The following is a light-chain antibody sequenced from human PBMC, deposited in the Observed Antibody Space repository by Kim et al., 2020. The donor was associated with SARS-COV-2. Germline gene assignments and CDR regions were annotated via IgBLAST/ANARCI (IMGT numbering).Light chain of an antibody. J-gene: IGLJ1*01. CDR3: QAWDSSSDHAI. V-gene: IGLV3-21*03. CDR2: DDS. Sequence: SYELTQPPSVSVAPGKTARITCGGNNIGGKSVHWYQQKPGQSPVLVVYDDSDRPSGIPERFSGSNSGDTATLTISRAEAGDEADYYCQAWDSSSDHAIFG. CDR1: NIGGKS.